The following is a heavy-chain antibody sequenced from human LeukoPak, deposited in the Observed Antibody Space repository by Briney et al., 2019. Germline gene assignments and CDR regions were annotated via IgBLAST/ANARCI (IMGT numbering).Heavy chain of an antibody. CDR1: GGSISSSSYY. V-gene: IGHV4-39*07. CDR2: MSYSGST. J-gene: IGHJ4*02. Sequence: SETLSLTCTVSGGSISSSSYYWGWIRQPPGKGLEWIVSMSYSGSTYYNPSLNSRVTKSVDTSKNQFSLNLSSVTAADTAVYYCARATYYYDSSCYAHWGQGTLVTVSS. D-gene: IGHD3-22*01. CDR3: ARATYYYDSSCYAH.